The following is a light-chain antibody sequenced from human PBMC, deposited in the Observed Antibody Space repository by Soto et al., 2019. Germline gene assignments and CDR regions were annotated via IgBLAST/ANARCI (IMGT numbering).Light chain of an antibody. Sequence: EIVLTQSPATLSLSPGERATLSCRASQSVSSYLAWYQQKPGQAPRLLIYGASSRATGIPDMFSGSGSGTDFTLTISRLDPEDFAVYYCQQYGSSPPITFSQGTRLEIK. J-gene: IGKJ5*01. CDR3: QQYGSSPPIT. V-gene: IGKV3-20*01. CDR1: QSVSSY. CDR2: GAS.